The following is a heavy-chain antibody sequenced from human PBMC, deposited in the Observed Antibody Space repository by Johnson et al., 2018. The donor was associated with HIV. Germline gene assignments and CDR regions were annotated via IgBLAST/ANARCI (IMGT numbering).Heavy chain of an antibody. CDR2: IYSGGST. CDR3: ARVTGRRLPTGGAFDI. D-gene: IGHD4-11*01. J-gene: IGHJ3*02. Sequence: VQLVESGGGVVQPGRSLRLSCAASGFTVSSNYMSWVRQAPGKGLEWVPVIYSGGSTYYADPVKGRFTISRDNAKHSLYLQMNSMRAEDTAVYYCARVTGRRLPTGGAFDIWGQGTMVTVSS. CDR1: GFTVSSNY. V-gene: IGHV3-66*01.